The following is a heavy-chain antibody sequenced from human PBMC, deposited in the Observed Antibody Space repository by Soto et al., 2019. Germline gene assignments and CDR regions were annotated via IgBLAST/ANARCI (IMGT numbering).Heavy chain of an antibody. V-gene: IGHV3-64*01. J-gene: IGHJ6*03. CDR3: VRRARPDFYYREA. CDR2: ISSNGVGT. D-gene: IGHD6-6*01. Sequence: EVQLAASGGGLAQPGGSLRLSCAASGFTLSGYAMDWVRQAPGKGLEYVSGISSNGVGTYYANSVQGRFTISRDNSKNTVYLQMGSLRPEDMAVYYGVRRARPDFYYREASGKGATFTVCS. CDR1: GFTLSGYA.